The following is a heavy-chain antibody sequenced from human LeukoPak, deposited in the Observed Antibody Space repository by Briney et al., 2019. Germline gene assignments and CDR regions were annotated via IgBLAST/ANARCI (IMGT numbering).Heavy chain of an antibody. CDR1: GFTFSTYG. CDR2: VSNDGSNK. D-gene: IGHD5-12*01. J-gene: IGHJ5*02. CDR3: ARSDVDMAA. V-gene: IGHV3-30*03. Sequence: GGSLRLSCAASGFTFSTYGMHWVRQAPGKGLEWVAVVSNDGSNKLYTDSVKGRFTISRDNSKNTLYLQMNSLRAEDTAVYYCARSDVDMAAWGQGTLVTVSS.